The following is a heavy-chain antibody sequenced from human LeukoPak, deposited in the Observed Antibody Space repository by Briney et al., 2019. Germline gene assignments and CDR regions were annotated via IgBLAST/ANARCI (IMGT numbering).Heavy chain of an antibody. D-gene: IGHD3-22*01. V-gene: IGHV1-2*02. CDR2: INPNSGGT. J-gene: IGHJ4*02. Sequence: VASVKVSCKASGYTFTGYYMHWVRQAPGQGLEWMGWINPNSGGTNYAQKFQGRVTMTRDTSISTAYMELSRLRSDDTAVYYCARVRGSGYYYANYFDYWGQGTLVTVSP. CDR3: ARVRGSGYYYANYFDY. CDR1: GYTFTGYY.